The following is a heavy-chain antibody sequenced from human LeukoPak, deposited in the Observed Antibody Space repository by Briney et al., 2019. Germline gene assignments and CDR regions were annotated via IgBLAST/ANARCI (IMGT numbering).Heavy chain of an antibody. D-gene: IGHD6-19*01. J-gene: IGHJ4*02. V-gene: IGHV4-34*01. CDR2: INHSGST. CDR1: GGSFSGYY. Sequence: SETLSLTCAVYGGSFSGYYWSWIRQPPGKGLEWIGEINHSGSTNYNPSLKSRVTISVDTSKNQFSLKLSSVTVADTAVYYCARIGWYFHNDYWGQGTLVTVSS. CDR3: ARIGWYFHNDY.